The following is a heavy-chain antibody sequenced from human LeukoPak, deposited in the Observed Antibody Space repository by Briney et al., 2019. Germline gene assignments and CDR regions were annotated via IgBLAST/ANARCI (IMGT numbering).Heavy chain of an antibody. V-gene: IGHV3-48*02. J-gene: IGHJ4*02. CDR1: GFTFSSYS. D-gene: IGHD5-12*01. CDR3: ASSVAWLRTPFDY. Sequence: GGSLRLSCAASGFTFSSYSMNWVRQAPGKGLEWLSYISSSSSSIYYADPVNGRFTISRDNAKNSLFLQMNSLRDEDTAVYYCASSVAWLRTPFDYWGQGTLVTVSS. CDR2: ISSSSSSI.